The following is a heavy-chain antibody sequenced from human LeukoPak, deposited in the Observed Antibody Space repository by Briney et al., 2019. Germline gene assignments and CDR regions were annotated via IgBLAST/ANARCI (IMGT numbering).Heavy chain of an antibody. J-gene: IGHJ4*02. CDR3: ARDEGGRFYY. D-gene: IGHD2-15*01. Sequence: GGSLRLSCAASGFTLSSYAMSWARQAPGKGLEWVSDISGSGRSIYYADSVKGRFTISRDNAKNSLYLQMNSLRAEDTAVYYCARDEGGRFYYWGQGTLVTVSS. CDR2: ISGSGRSI. CDR1: GFTLSSYA. V-gene: IGHV3-23*01.